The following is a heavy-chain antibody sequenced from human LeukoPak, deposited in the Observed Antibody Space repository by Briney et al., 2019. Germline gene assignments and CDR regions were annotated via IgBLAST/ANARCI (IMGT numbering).Heavy chain of an antibody. D-gene: IGHD3-22*01. CDR2: INHSGRT. V-gene: IGHV4-34*01. Sequence: SETLSLTCAVYGGSFSGYYWSWIRQPPGKGLEWIGEINHSGRTNYNPFLKSRVTISVDTSKNQFSLKLSSVTAADTAVYYCARRNADYYDSSGYLGLDYWGQGTLVTVSS. CDR1: GGSFSGYY. J-gene: IGHJ4*02. CDR3: ARRNADYYDSSGYLGLDY.